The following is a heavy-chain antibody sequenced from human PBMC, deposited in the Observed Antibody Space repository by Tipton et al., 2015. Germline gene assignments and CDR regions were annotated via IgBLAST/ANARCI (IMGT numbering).Heavy chain of an antibody. D-gene: IGHD3-22*01. CDR2: ISYTDGA. Sequence: GLVKPSENLSLTCTVSGGSVTSGSYYWSWIRQPPGKGLEWIGYISYTDGAHYNPALKSRVTISIDRFKNQFSLKLSSVIAADTAVYYCARASIIQGYYHDSSRYYLFNSWGQGTLVTVSS. CDR3: ARASIIQGYYHDSSRYYLFNS. CDR1: GGSVTSGSYY. V-gene: IGHV4-61*01. J-gene: IGHJ1*01.